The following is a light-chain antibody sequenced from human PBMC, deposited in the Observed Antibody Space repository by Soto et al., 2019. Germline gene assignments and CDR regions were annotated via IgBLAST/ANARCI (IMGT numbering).Light chain of an antibody. V-gene: IGLV2-14*01. CDR2: DVS. CDR1: SSDGGGYNY. Sequence: QSVLTQPASVSGSPGQAITISCTGTSSDGGGYNYVSWYQQHPGKAPKLMIYDVSNRPSGVSNRFSGSKSGNTASLTISGLQAEDEADYYCSSYTSNSTYVVFGGGTKLTVL. J-gene: IGLJ2*01. CDR3: SSYTSNSTYVV.